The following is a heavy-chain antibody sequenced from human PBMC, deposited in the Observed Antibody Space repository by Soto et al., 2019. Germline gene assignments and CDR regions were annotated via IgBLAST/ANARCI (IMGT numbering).Heavy chain of an antibody. Sequence: SSETLSLTCAVYGGSFSGYYWSWIRQPPGKGLEWIGEINHSGSTNYNPSLKSRVTISVDTSKNQFSLKLSSVTAADTAVYYCASTHPIAAALWGMDVWGQGTTVTVSS. V-gene: IGHV4-34*01. CDR2: INHSGST. CDR3: ASTHPIAAALWGMDV. CDR1: GGSFSGYY. D-gene: IGHD6-13*01. J-gene: IGHJ6*02.